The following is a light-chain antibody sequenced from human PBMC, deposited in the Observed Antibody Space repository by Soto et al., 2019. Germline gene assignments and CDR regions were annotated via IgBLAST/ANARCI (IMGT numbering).Light chain of an antibody. J-gene: IGKJ2*01. V-gene: IGKV1-5*03. CDR3: QHYNTYPVT. CDR1: QSISSW. CDR2: KAS. Sequence: DIQMTQSPSTLSASVGDRVTITCRASQSISSWLAWYQQRPGKAPKLLIYKASSLESGVPSRFSGSGSGTEFTLTISSLQPDDFATYYFQHYNTYPVTFGQGTKLEIK.